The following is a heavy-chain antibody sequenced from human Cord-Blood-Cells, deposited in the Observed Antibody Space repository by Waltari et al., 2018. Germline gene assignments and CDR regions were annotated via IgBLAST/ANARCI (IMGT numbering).Heavy chain of an antibody. J-gene: IGHJ4*02. CDR2: IYTSGST. V-gene: IGHV4-4*07. CDR3: ARLTIFGTDY. CDR1: RCSISSYH. D-gene: IGHD3-3*01. Sequence: PGLVKPSETLSLTCTGSRCSISSYHWSWIRQPAGKGLEWIGRIYTSGSTNYNPSLKSRVTMSVDTSKNQFSLKLSSVTAADTAVYYCARLTIFGTDYWGQGTLVTVSS.